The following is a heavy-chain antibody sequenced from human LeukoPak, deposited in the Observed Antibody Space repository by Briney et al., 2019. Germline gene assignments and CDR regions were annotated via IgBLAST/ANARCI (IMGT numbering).Heavy chain of an antibody. CDR2: IYHSGST. CDR1: AYSISSGYY. V-gene: IGHV4-38-2*02. J-gene: IGHJ4*02. D-gene: IGHD5-12*01. CDR3: AGHAEILGYSGYYFGSDY. Sequence: SETLSLTCTVSAYSISSGYYWGWIRQPPGKGLEWIGSIYHSGSTYYNPSLKSRVTLSVDTSKNQFSLKPNSATAADTAVYYCAGHAEILGYSGYYFGSDYWGQGTLVTVSS.